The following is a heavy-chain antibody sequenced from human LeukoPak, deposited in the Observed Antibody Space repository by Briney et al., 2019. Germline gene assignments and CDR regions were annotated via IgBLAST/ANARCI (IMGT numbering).Heavy chain of an antibody. Sequence: GGSLRLSCAASGFTVSSNYISWVRQAPGKGLEWVSVIYSGGSTYYADSVKGRFTISRHNSKNTLYLQMNSLRAEDTAVYYCARETPGDWFDPWGQGTLVTVSS. D-gene: IGHD1-14*01. CDR3: ARETPGDWFDP. CDR2: IYSGGST. J-gene: IGHJ5*02. CDR1: GFTVSSNY. V-gene: IGHV3-53*04.